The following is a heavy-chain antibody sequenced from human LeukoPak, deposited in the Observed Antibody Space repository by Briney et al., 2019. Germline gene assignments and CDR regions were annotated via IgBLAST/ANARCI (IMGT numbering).Heavy chain of an antibody. Sequence: AGGSLRLSCAASEFTFSSYAMIWVRQAPGKGLEWVSRISGSSGRTYYTDSVTGRFTISRDNSKNMVYLQMNSLRAEDTAIYYCARDDAADGGYLDHWGQGTLVTVSS. V-gene: IGHV3-23*01. CDR2: ISGSSGRT. J-gene: IGHJ4*02. CDR1: EFTFSSYA. D-gene: IGHD3-10*01. CDR3: ARDDAADGGYLDH.